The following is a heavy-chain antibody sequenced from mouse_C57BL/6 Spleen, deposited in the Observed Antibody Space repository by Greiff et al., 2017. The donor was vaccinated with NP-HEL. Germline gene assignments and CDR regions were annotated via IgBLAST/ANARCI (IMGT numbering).Heavy chain of an antibody. CDR3: AQNEVATDWFAY. CDR1: GFSLTSYG. J-gene: IGHJ3*01. Sequence: VKLVESGPGLVAPSQSLSITCTVSGFSLTSYGVSWVRQPPGKGLEWLGVIWGDGSTNYHSALISRLSIRKDNSKSQVFLKLNSLQTDDTATYYGAQNEVATDWFAYWGQGTLVTVSA. CDR2: IWGDGST. D-gene: IGHD1-1*02. V-gene: IGHV2-3*01.